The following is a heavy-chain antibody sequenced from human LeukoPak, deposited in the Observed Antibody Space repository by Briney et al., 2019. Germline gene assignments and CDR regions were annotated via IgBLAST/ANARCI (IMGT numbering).Heavy chain of an antibody. V-gene: IGHV4-61*01. CDR2: IYYSGSA. CDR3: ATGFGDWGSSWFDP. D-gene: IGHD3-10*01. CDR1: GGSVSSGSYY. Sequence: PSETLSLTCTVSGGSVSSGSYYWSWIRQPPGKGLECIGYIYYSGSAKYNPSLKSRVTISVDTSKNQFSLKLTSVTAADTAVYYCATGFGDWGSSWFDPWGQGTLVTVSS. J-gene: IGHJ5*02.